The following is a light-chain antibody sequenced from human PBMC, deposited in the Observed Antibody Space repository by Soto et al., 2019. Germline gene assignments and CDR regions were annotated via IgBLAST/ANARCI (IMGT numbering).Light chain of an antibody. Sequence: EIVLTQSPGTLSLSPGERATLSCRASQSVNSNLAWYQQRPGQRPRVLMYGASSRATGIPDRFSGSGSGTDFTLTISRLEPEDFAVYYCQQYENSPRTFGQGTKVEFK. CDR2: GAS. J-gene: IGKJ1*01. CDR3: QQYENSPRT. CDR1: QSVNSN. V-gene: IGKV3-20*01.